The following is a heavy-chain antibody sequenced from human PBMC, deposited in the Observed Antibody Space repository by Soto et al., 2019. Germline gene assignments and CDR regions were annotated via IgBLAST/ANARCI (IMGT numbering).Heavy chain of an antibody. CDR1: GFNFRVYA. J-gene: IGHJ3*02. Sequence: PGVSLRLSCAASGFNFRVYAMSWVRQAPGRGLEWVSSITGNGDTTYYPDSVKGRFTISRDNSKNTLYLQMNSLRAEDTAVYYCAKDIWYSSGHDAFDIWGQGTMVTV. CDR3: AKDIWYSSGHDAFDI. D-gene: IGHD6-19*01. V-gene: IGHV3-23*01. CDR2: ITGNGDTT.